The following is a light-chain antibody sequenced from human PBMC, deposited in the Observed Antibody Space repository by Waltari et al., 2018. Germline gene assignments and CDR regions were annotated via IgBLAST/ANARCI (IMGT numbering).Light chain of an antibody. CDR3: LSRDTTSTRV. V-gene: IGLV3-19*01. Sequence: SSELTQDPAVSVALGPTVSITCQGDSLRRYYASWYQQRPGQAPILILYGQDNRPSGIPDRFSGSTSGNTASLTITGAQAEDEADYYCLSRDTTSTRVFGGGTRLTV. CDR2: GQD. J-gene: IGLJ3*02. CDR1: SLRRYY.